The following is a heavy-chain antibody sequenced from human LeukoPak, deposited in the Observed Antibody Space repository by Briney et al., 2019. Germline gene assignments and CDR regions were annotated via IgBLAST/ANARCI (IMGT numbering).Heavy chain of an antibody. CDR3: ARHGPRRDGYNYDY. J-gene: IGHJ4*02. Sequence: PSETLSLTCTVSGASIRSYYWSWIRQPPGKGLECIGYIYYTGGTNYNYHPSLKSRVTISVDTSKNQFSLKLSSVTAADTAVYYCARHGPRRDGYNYDYWGPGTLVTVSS. D-gene: IGHD5-24*01. CDR1: GASIRSYY. CDR2: IYYTGGT. V-gene: IGHV4-59*08.